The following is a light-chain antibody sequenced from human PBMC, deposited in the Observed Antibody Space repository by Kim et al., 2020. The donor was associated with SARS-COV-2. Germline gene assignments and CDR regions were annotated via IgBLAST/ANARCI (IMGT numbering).Light chain of an antibody. Sequence: EIEMTQSPATLSVSPGERATLSCRASQSVSSNLSWYQQKPGQAPRLLIYGTSTRATGIPGRFSGSGSGTEFTLTISSLQSEDFAVYYCQQYIHLPLTFGGGTKVYIK. CDR1: QSVSSN. CDR2: GTS. CDR3: QQYIHLPLT. V-gene: IGKV3-15*01. J-gene: IGKJ4*01.